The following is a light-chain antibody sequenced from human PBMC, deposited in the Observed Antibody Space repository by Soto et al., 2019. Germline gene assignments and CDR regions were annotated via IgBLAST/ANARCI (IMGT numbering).Light chain of an antibody. CDR2: VVS. V-gene: IGLV2-14*01. CDR3: SLYTSSDTPYV. J-gene: IGLJ1*01. CDR1: SSDVGAYDH. Sequence: QSALTQPASVSGSPGQSITISCTGTSSDVGAYDHVSWYQQHPDKAPKLIIYVVSNRPSGVSNRFSGSKSGNTASLTISGLQAEDEADYYCSLYTSSDTPYVFGTGTKVTVL.